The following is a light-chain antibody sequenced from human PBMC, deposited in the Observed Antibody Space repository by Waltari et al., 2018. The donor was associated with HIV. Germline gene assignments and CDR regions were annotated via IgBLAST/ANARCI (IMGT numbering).Light chain of an antibody. V-gene: IGLV1-36*01. J-gene: IGLJ1*01. CDR2: YDD. Sequence: QSVLTQPPSVSEAPRQRVTISCSGSSSNIGNNAVNWYQQVPGKAPKLLIYYDDLLASGGCYRVAGSKSGTSASLAIRGLQSEDEADYYCAAWDDSLNGYVFGSGTKVTVL. CDR1: SSNIGNNA. CDR3: AAWDDSLNGYV.